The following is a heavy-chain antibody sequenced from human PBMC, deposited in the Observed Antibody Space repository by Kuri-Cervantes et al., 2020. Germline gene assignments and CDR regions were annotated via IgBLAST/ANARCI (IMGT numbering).Heavy chain of an antibody. D-gene: IGHD2-2*01. Sequence: SETLSLTCAVYGGSFRGYYWSWIRQPPGKGLEWIGEINHSGSTNYNPSLKSRVTISVDTSKNQFSLKLSSVTAADTAVYYCARGVVVPAAMSVLGYSGYDRGWFDSWGQGTLVTVSS. CDR2: INHSGST. V-gene: IGHV4-34*01. CDR3: ARGVVVPAAMSVLGYSGYDRGWFDS. CDR1: GGSFRGYY. J-gene: IGHJ5*01.